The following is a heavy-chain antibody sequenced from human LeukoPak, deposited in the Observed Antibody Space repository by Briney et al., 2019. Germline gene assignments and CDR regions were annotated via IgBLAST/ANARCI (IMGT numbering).Heavy chain of an antibody. Sequence: GRSLRLSCAAPGFTFSTYGMHWVRQAPGKGLEWVAVIWYDGSRKYYADSVKGRFTISRDNSKNTLYLQMNTLRAEDTAVYYCARDHDYGDYYDGAFDIWGQGTMVTVSS. V-gene: IGHV3-33*01. J-gene: IGHJ3*02. CDR1: GFTFSTYG. CDR3: ARDHDYGDYYDGAFDI. D-gene: IGHD4-17*01. CDR2: IWYDGSRK.